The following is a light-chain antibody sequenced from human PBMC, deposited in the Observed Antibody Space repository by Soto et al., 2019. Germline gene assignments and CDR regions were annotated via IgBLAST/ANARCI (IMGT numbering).Light chain of an antibody. V-gene: IGLV2-14*01. CDR2: EVT. CDR1: SSDIGSYDY. Sequence: ALTQPASVSGSPGQSITISCTGTSSDIGSYDYVSWYQQHPGKAPNLIIYEVTDRPSGVSNRFSGSKSGNTASLTISGLQAEDEADYYCSSFTSTSTRLFGSGTKLTVL. CDR3: SSFTSTSTRL. J-gene: IGLJ1*01.